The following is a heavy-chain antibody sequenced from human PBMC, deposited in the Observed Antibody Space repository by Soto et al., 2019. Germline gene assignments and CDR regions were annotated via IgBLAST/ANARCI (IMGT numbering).Heavy chain of an antibody. V-gene: IGHV4-59*08. J-gene: IGHJ4*02. D-gene: IGHD5-12*01. CDR2: IYYLGTT. CDR3: ERLDSVATVDFFDY. Sequence: SETLSLTCTVSAGSINNNYWTWIRQPPGKGLEWIGFIYYLGTTNYNPSLKSRVTMSVDTSKSQFYLKLSSVTAADTAVYYCERLDSVATVDFFDYWGQGILVTVS. CDR1: AGSINNNY.